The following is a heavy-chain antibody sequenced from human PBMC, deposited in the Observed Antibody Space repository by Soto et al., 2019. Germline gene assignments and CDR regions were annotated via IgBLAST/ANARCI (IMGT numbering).Heavy chain of an antibody. D-gene: IGHD3-10*01. CDR1: GVSISSYY. J-gene: IGHJ4*02. CDR3: ARSRFGELEYFDY. CDR2: IYTSGST. V-gene: IGHV4-4*07. Sequence: PSVTLSLTCTFSGVSISSYYWSWIRPPAGKGLEWIGRIYTSGSTNYNPSLKSRVTMSVDTSKNQFSLKLSSVTAADTAVYYCARSRFGELEYFDYWGQGTLVTVSS.